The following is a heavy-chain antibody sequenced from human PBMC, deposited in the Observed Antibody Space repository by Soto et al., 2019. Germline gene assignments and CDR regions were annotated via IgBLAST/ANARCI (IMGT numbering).Heavy chain of an antibody. J-gene: IGHJ5*01. Sequence: DVQLLESGGGLVQPGGSLRLSCAASGFIFSDYAMTWVRQAPGKGLEWVSGIGGGGSDTYYVDSVKGRFTISRDNSKNTLYLQMNSLRAEDTAHYYCAKDAVPFNGQWDWFDSWGQGTLVTVSS. D-gene: IGHD6-19*01. CDR3: AKDAVPFNGQWDWFDS. CDR2: IGGGGSDT. CDR1: GFIFSDYA. V-gene: IGHV3-23*01.